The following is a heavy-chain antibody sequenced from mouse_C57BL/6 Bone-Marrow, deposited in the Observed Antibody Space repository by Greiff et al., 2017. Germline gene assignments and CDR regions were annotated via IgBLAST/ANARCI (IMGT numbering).Heavy chain of an antibody. J-gene: IGHJ1*03. Sequence: EVQLQQSGPVLVKPGPSVKISCKASGFTFTDYYMHWVKQSHGKSLEWIGLVYPYNGGTSYNQKFKGKATLTVDTSSSTAYMELNSLTSEDSAVYYGAREEDNYYGSSPHWYFDVWGTGTTGTVSS. D-gene: IGHD1-1*01. CDR1: GFTFTDYY. CDR3: AREEDNYYGSSPHWYFDV. CDR2: VYPYNGGT. V-gene: IGHV1-36*01.